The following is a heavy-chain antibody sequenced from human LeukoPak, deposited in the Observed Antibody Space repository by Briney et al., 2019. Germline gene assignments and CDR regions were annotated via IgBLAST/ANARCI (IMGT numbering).Heavy chain of an antibody. V-gene: IGHV3-23*01. D-gene: IGHD2-21*01. CDR3: AEGVGESSLLADVDN. CDR1: GLTFSIYA. Sequence: GGSVRLLCGVWGLTFSIYAVIGARQAPGGGLEWFPAIIGSGGSTYYADSVKRRFTNSGDNSNNTLYQQINSLRAEDTAVYYAAEGVGESSLLADVDNWGQGTMVTVSS. CDR2: IIGSGGST. J-gene: IGHJ3*02.